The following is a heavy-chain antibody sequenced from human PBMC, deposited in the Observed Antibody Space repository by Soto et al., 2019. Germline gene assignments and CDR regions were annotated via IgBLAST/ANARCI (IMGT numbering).Heavy chain of an antibody. D-gene: IGHD2-2*02. V-gene: IGHV1-69*02. CDR1: GGTFSSYT. CDR2: IIPILGIA. J-gene: IGHJ4*02. Sequence: QVQLVQSGAEVKKPGSSVKVSCKASGGTFSSYTISWVRQAPGQGLEWMGRIIPILGIANYAQKFQGRVTITAEKSTRTASMELSRLRSEDTAVYYCAMGYCSSTSCYRDYWGQGTLVTVSS. CDR3: AMGYCSSTSCYRDY.